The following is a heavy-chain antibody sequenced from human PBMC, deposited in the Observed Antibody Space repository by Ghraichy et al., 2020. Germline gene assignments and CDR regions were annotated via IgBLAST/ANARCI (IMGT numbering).Heavy chain of an antibody. D-gene: IGHD2-15*01. CDR2: ISSSSSTI. V-gene: IGHV3-48*02. CDR1: GFTFSSYS. J-gene: IGHJ4*02. Sequence: GESLNISCAASGFTFSSYSMNWVRQAPGKGLEWVSYISSSSSTIYYADSVKGRFTISRDNAKNSLYLQMKSLRDEDTAVYYCARGVADYYFDYWGQGTLVTVSS. CDR3: ARGVADYYFDY.